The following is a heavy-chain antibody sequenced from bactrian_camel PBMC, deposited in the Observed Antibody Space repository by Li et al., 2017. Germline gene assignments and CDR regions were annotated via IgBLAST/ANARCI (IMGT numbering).Heavy chain of an antibody. V-gene: IGHV3S67*01. CDR3: ATDYMFRDRGNY. J-gene: IGHJ4*01. Sequence: VQLVESGGGSVGTGQSLRLSCEASGYTSSQVCMAWFRQAPGKEREGVAIIGSSGSTGYADSVKGRFTISKDNAKNTLYLQLNTVRTEDTARYYCATDYMFRDRGNYWGQGTQVTVS. CDR2: IGSSGST. CDR1: GYTSSQVC.